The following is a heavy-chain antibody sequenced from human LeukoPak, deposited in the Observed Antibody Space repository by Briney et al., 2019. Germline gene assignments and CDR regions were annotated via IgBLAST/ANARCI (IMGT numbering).Heavy chain of an antibody. J-gene: IGHJ5*02. CDR2: IYSGGST. Sequence: GGSLRLSCAASGFTVSSNYMSWVRQAPGKGLEWVSVIYSGGSTYYADSVKGRFTISRDNSKNTLYLQMNSLRAEDTAVYYCARERYCTNGVCAPHNWFDPWGQGTLVTVSS. D-gene: IGHD2-8*01. V-gene: IGHV3-66*01. CDR3: ARERYCTNGVCAPHNWFDP. CDR1: GFTVSSNY.